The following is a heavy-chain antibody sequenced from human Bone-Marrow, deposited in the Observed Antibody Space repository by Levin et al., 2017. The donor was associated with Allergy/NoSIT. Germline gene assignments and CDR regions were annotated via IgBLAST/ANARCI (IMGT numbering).Heavy chain of an antibody. D-gene: IGHD1-14*01. V-gene: IGHV3-30*18. CDR1: GFTFSNYG. J-gene: IGHJ4*02. CDR2: ITDDGINN. CDR3: AKERAKTTFFDY. Sequence: GGSLRLSCAASGFTFSNYGMHWVRQAPGKGLEWVSVITDDGINNNYRDSVKGRFTISRDNSKNTLCLQMNSLRAEDTAVYYCAKERAKTTFFDYWGQGTLVTVSS.